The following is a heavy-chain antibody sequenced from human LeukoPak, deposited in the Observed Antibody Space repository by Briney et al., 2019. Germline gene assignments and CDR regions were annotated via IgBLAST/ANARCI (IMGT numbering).Heavy chain of an antibody. V-gene: IGHV3-23*01. Sequence: GGSLRLSCAASGFTFSSYTMSWVRQAPGRGLEWVSAISGSGGSTYYADSVKGRFTISRDNSKNTLYLQMNSLRAEDTAVYYCAKGPHTVTTYFDYWGQGTLVTVSS. CDR3: AKGPHTVTTYFDY. J-gene: IGHJ4*02. CDR2: ISGSGGST. D-gene: IGHD4-17*01. CDR1: GFTFSSYT.